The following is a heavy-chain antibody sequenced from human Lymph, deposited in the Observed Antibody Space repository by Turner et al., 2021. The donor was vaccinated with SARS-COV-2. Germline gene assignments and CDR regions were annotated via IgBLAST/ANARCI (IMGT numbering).Heavy chain of an antibody. J-gene: IGHJ3*02. CDR3: ARDTLWFASLGAFDI. V-gene: IGHV3-33*01. Sequence: QVQLVESGGGVGEPGRSLRPTCAVSGFTFSSYGMHWVRQAPGKGLEWVAVIWFDGSNKYYAASVKGRFTISGENSKNTLYLQMNSLRAEDTAVYYCARDTLWFASLGAFDIWGQGTMVTISS. CDR2: IWFDGSNK. D-gene: IGHD3-10*01. CDR1: GFTFSSYG.